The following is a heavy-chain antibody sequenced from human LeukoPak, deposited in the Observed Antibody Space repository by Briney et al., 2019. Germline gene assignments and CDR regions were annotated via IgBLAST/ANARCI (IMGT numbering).Heavy chain of an antibody. J-gene: IGHJ4*02. CDR2: IYYSGST. CDR1: GGSISTYY. V-gene: IGHV4-59*01. CDR3: ARSDGPYFFDY. Sequence: SETLSLTCSVSGGSISTYYWSWIRQPPGKGLEWIGYIYYSGSTNYNPSLKSRVTISVDTSKNQFSLKLSSVTAADTAVYYCARSDGPYFFDYWGQGTLVTVSS.